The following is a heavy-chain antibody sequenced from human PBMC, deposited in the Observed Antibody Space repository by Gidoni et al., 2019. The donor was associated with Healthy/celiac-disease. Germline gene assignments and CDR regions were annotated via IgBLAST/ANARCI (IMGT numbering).Heavy chain of an antibody. CDR1: GYSFTSYW. CDR2: IYPGDSDT. J-gene: IGHJ4*02. V-gene: IGHV5-51*01. CDR3: ARKGYCSSTSCYTGGGDFDY. Sequence: EVQLVQSGAEVTKPGESLKISCKGSGYSFTSYWIGWVRQMPGKGLEWMGIIYPGDSDTRYSPSFQGQVTISADKSISTAYLQWSSLKASDTAMYYCARKGYCSSTSCYTGGGDFDYWGQGTLVTVSS. D-gene: IGHD2-2*02.